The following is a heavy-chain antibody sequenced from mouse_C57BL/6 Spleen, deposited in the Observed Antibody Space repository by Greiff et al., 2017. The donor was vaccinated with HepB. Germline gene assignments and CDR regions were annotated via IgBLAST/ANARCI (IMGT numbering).Heavy chain of an antibody. D-gene: IGHD1-1*01. CDR2: IYPGDGDT. CDR3: ARPSYYYGSSLDY. V-gene: IGHV1-82*01. CDR1: GYAFSSSW. J-gene: IGHJ2*01. Sequence: QVQLQQSGPELVKPGASVKISCKASGYAFSSSWMNWVKQRPGKGLEWIGRIYPGDGDTNYNGKFKGKATLTADKSSSTAYMQLSSLTSEDSAVYCCARPSYYYGSSLDYWGQGTTLTVSS.